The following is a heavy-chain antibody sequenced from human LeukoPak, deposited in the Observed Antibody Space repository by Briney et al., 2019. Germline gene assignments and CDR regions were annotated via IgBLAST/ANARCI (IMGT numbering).Heavy chain of an antibody. CDR3: ARHGAGYSSSWPDY. CDR1: GGSISSSSYY. Sequence: SETLSLTCTVSGGSISSSSYYWGWIRQPPGKGLEWIGSIYYSGSTYYNPSLKSRVTISVDTSKNQFSLKLSSVTAADTAVYYCARHGAGYSSSWPDYWGQGTLVTVSS. J-gene: IGHJ4*02. V-gene: IGHV4-39*01. CDR2: IYYSGST. D-gene: IGHD6-13*01.